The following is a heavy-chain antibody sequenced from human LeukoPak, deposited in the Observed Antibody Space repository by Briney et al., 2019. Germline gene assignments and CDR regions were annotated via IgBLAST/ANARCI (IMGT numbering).Heavy chain of an antibody. Sequence: GASVKVSCKASGYTFTSYYMHWVRQAPGQGLEWMGIINPSGGSTSYAQKFQGRVTMTRDTSTSSVYMELGSLRSEDTAVYYCARGSGYDILAGCEFDYWGQGTLVTVSS. V-gene: IGHV1-46*03. CDR2: INPSGGST. J-gene: IGHJ4*02. D-gene: IGHD3-9*01. CDR1: GYTFTSYY. CDR3: ARGSGYDILAGCEFDY.